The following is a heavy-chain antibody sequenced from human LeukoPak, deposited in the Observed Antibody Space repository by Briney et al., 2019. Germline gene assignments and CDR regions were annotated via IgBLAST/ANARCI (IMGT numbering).Heavy chain of an antibody. CDR1: GGSISSYY. D-gene: IGHD3-22*01. CDR3: ARASTYDSSGSARFDY. Sequence: SETLSLTCTVSGGSISSYYWSWIRQPPGKGLEWIGYIYYSGSTNYNPSLKSRVTISVDTSKNQFSLKLSSVTAADTAVYYCARASTYDSSGSARFDYWGQGTLVTVSS. V-gene: IGHV4-59*01. J-gene: IGHJ4*02. CDR2: IYYSGST.